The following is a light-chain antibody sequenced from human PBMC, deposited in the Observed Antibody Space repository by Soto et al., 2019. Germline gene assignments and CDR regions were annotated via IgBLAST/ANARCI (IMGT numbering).Light chain of an antibody. CDR3: CSYAGNYTYV. J-gene: IGLJ1*01. CDR1: SSDVGGYNY. V-gene: IGLV2-11*01. Sequence: QSALTQPRSVSGSPGQSVTISCTGTSSDVGGYNYVSWYQQNPGKAPKLMIHDVTKRPSGVPDRFSGSKSGNMASLTISGLQAEDEADYYCCSYAGNYTYVFGTGNKVTVL. CDR2: DVT.